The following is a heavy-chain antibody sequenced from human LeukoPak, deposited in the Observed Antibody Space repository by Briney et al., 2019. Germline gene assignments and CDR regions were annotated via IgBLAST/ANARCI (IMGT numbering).Heavy chain of an antibody. Sequence: GESLKISCKGSGYSLTSYWIGWVRQMPGKGLEWMGIIYPGDSDTRYSPSFQGQVTISADKSISTAYLQWSSLKASDTAMYYCARRGSYSSSFLYYFDYWGQGTLVTVSS. CDR2: IYPGDSDT. D-gene: IGHD6-6*01. CDR1: GYSLTSYW. V-gene: IGHV5-51*01. CDR3: ARRGSYSSSFLYYFDY. J-gene: IGHJ4*02.